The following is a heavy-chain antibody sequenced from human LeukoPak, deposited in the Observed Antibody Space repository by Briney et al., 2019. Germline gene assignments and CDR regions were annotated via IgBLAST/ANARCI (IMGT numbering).Heavy chain of an antibody. D-gene: IGHD3-16*02. CDR2: IYWDDDK. CDR1: GFSLSISGVG. CDR3: AQTLYRFGVGMRVDP. Sequence: SGPTLVKPTQTLTLTCTFSGFSLSISGVGVGWIRQPPGKALEWLALIYWDDDKRYSPSLKNRLTITKDTSKNQVVLTMTNMDPVDTATYYCAQTLYRFGVGMRVDPWGQGTMVTVSS. J-gene: IGHJ3*01. V-gene: IGHV2-5*02.